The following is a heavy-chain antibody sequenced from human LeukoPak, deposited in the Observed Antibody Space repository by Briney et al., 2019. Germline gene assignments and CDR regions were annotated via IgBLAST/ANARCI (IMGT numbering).Heavy chain of an antibody. Sequence: PSETLSLTCTVSGGSISSYYWSWIRQPPGKGLEWIGYIYYSGSTSYNPSLKSRVTISVDTSKNQFSLKLSSVTAADTAVYYCARGVVSHYYYYYYMDVWGKGTTVTVSS. J-gene: IGHJ6*03. CDR3: ARGVVSHYYYYYYMDV. CDR1: GGSISSYY. V-gene: IGHV4-59*01. D-gene: IGHD3-3*01. CDR2: IYYSGST.